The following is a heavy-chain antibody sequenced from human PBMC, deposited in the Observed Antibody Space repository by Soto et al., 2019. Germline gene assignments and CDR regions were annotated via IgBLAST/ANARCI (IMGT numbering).Heavy chain of an antibody. J-gene: IGHJ4*02. V-gene: IGHV3-11*01. CDR1: GFTFIDYY. D-gene: IGHD2-15*01. CDR3: ARVLSFCSGGSCYDAKMGFDY. CDR2: ISSSGSTI. Sequence: GGSLRLSCAASGFTFIDYYMSWIRQAPGKGLEWVSYISSSGSTIYYADSVKGRFTISRDNAKNSLYLQMNSLRAEDTAVYYCARVLSFCSGGSCYDAKMGFDYWGQGTLVTVSS.